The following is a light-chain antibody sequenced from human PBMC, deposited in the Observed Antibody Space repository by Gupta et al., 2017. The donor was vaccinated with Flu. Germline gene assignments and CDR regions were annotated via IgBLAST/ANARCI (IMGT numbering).Light chain of an antibody. J-gene: IGLJ1*01. CDR3: ATWDVSVVDYV. CDR1: RSNIENRR. Sequence: QSVLRPPPSACHAPGHMGPSFSSGSRSNIENRRVNWYQQVPGKAPKLLIYNTNQRPSGVPDRFSGSKSGTSASLAISGLQSDDEADYYCATWDVSVVDYVFGTGTKVTVL. V-gene: IGLV1-44*01. CDR2: NTN.